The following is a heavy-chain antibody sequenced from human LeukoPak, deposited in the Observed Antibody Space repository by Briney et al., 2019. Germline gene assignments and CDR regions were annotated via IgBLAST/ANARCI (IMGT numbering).Heavy chain of an antibody. Sequence: PGGSLRLSCAASGFTFSSYSMNWVRQAPGKGLEWVSSISSSSSYIYYADSVKGRFTISRDNAKNSLYLQMNSLRAEDTAVYYCARERYYDSSGYYPDAFDIWGQGTMVTVSS. J-gene: IGHJ3*02. V-gene: IGHV3-21*01. CDR1: GFTFSSYS. CDR2: ISSSSSYI. D-gene: IGHD3-22*01. CDR3: ARERYYDSSGYYPDAFDI.